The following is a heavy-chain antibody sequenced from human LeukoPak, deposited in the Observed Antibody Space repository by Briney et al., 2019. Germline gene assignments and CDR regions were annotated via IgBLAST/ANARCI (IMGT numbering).Heavy chain of an antibody. V-gene: IGHV3-33*06. J-gene: IGHJ4*02. CDR1: GFTFSSYG. Sequence: GGSLRLPCAASGFTFSSYGMHWVRQAPGKGLEWVALIWYDGSNKYYADSVKGRFTISRDNSKNTLYLQMNSLRAEDTALYYCAKDGSDYDIDYWGQGTLVTVTS. CDR3: AKDGSDYDIDY. D-gene: IGHD4-17*01. CDR2: IWYDGSNK.